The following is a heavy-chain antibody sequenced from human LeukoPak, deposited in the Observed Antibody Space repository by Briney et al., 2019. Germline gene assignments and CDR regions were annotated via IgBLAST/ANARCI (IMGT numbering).Heavy chain of an antibody. CDR2: IYYSGSA. CDR1: DDSISNRNYY. Sequence: SETLSLTCNVSDDSISNRNYYWGWIRQPPGKGLTWIGSIYYSGSAYYNPSLKSRVTMSIDTSKKQFSLKLTSVTAADSAVYYCARGLKQQLVRTPSALWYYYYGMDVWGQGTTVTVSS. CDR3: ARGLKQQLVRTPSALWYYYYGMDV. V-gene: IGHV4-39*07. D-gene: IGHD6-13*01. J-gene: IGHJ6*02.